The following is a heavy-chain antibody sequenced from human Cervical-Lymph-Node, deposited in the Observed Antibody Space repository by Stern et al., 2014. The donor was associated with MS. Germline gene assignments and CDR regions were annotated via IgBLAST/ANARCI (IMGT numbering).Heavy chain of an antibody. CDR3: ARGHDTSGYYFAN. CDR2: LFIGWSP. Sequence: QLQESGSGLVKPSQTLSLTCDVSGGSVLRGGYSWGWIRQPPGKALEWIGYLFIGWSPFYNASLRSRVTISVGRSENQSSLKLSSVTAADTAVYYCARGHDTSGYYFANWGQGILVTVSS. V-gene: IGHV4-30-2*01. CDR1: GGSVLRGGYS. D-gene: IGHD3-22*01. J-gene: IGHJ4*02.